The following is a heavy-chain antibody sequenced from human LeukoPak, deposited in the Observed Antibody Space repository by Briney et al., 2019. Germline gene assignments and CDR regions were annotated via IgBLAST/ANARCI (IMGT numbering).Heavy chain of an antibody. D-gene: IGHD2-8*02. J-gene: IGHJ4*02. V-gene: IGHV4-39*01. CDR3: ARVEEHSDTGGHIGGFLDS. CDR2: IYYTESH. CDR1: GDSISSRSYY. Sequence: PSETLSLTCSVSGDSISSRSYYWGWIRQPPGKGLEWIGTIYYTESHYYNPSLKSRINMSVDTSKNQFSLKLSSVTAADTAVYYCARVEEHSDTGGHIGGFLDSWGQGTLVTVSS.